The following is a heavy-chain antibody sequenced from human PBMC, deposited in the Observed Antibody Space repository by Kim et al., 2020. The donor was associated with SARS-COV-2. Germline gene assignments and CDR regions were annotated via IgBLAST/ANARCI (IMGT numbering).Heavy chain of an antibody. D-gene: IGHD1-26*01. J-gene: IGHJ4*02. Sequence: ANYAQKFQGRVTITADESTSTAYMELSSLRSEDTAVYYCAREPATSNFDYWGQGTLVTVSS. CDR3: AREPATSNFDY. V-gene: IGHV1-69*01. CDR2: A.